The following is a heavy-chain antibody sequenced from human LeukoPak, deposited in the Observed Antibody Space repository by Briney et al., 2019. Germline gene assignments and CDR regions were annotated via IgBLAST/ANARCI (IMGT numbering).Heavy chain of an antibody. Sequence: GESLKISCKGSGYSFTSYWIGWVRQMPGKGLEWMGIIYPGDSDTRYSPSFQGQVTISADKSISTAYLQWSSLKASDTAMYYCARTRRYDSSGYYYGTNAFDIWGQGTMVTVSS. D-gene: IGHD3-22*01. CDR3: ARTRRYDSSGYYYGTNAFDI. J-gene: IGHJ3*02. CDR1: GYSFTSYW. V-gene: IGHV5-51*01. CDR2: IYPGDSDT.